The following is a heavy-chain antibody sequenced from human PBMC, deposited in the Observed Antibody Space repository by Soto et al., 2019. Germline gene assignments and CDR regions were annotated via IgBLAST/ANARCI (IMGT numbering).Heavy chain of an antibody. D-gene: IGHD3-10*01. Sequence: EVQLLESGGGLVQPGGSLRLSCAASGFTFSSYAMSWVRQAPGKGLEWVSAISGSGGSTYYADSAKGRRTISRDNSKNTMYLQMNSLRAEDTAMYYCARAKWFGDLFCDVVDLWGQGTMFTVSS. CDR1: GFTFSSYA. V-gene: IGHV3-23*01. CDR3: ARAKWFGDLFCDVVDL. J-gene: IGHJ3*01. CDR2: ISGSGGST.